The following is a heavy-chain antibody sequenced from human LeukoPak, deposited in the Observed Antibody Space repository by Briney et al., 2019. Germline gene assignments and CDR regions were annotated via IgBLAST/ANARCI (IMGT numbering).Heavy chain of an antibody. CDR3: ARAFRARYFDL. V-gene: IGHV4-39*01. CDR2: IYYSGST. Sequence: SETLSLTCTVSGCSITTSSYYWGWIRQPPGKGLEWIGIIYYSGSTYYNPSLKGRVTISVDTSKNQFSLKLSSVPAADTAVYYCARAFRARYFDLWGRGTLVTVSS. CDR1: GCSITTSSYY. J-gene: IGHJ2*01. D-gene: IGHD2/OR15-2a*01.